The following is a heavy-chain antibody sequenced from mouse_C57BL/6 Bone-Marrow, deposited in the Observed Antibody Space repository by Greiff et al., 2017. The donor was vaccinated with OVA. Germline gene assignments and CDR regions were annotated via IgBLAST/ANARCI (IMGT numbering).Heavy chain of an antibody. CDR3: ASPNYRVNYYAMDY. D-gene: IGHD1-1*01. V-gene: IGHV5-17*01. J-gene: IGHJ4*01. Sequence: DVKLVESGGGLVKPGGSLKLSCAASGFTFSDYGMHWVRQAPEKGLEWVAYISSGSSTIYYADTVKGRFTLSRDNATNTLFLQMTSLRSEDTAMYYCASPNYRVNYYAMDYWGQGTSVTVSS. CDR2: ISSGSSTI. CDR1: GFTFSDYG.